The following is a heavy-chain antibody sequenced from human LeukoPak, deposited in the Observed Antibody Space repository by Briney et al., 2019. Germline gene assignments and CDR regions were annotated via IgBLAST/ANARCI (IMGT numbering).Heavy chain of an antibody. CDR3: AREVGSGSYSHFDY. CDR1: GYTFTGYY. J-gene: IGHJ4*02. D-gene: IGHD3-10*01. CDR2: INPNSGGT. Sequence: ASVKVSCKASGYTFTGYYMHWVRQAPGQGLEWMGWINPNSGGTNYAQKFQGRVTMTRDTSISTAYMELSRLRSDDTAVYYCAREVGSGSYSHFDYWGQGTLVTVSS. V-gene: IGHV1-2*02.